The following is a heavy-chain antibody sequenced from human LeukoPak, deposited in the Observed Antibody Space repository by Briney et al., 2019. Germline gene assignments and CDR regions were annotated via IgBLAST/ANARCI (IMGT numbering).Heavy chain of an antibody. V-gene: IGHV3-23*01. CDR1: GFTCSSYA. CDR2: ISGSGGST. J-gene: IGHJ4*02. CDR3: AKGDMIVVVPTDY. Sequence: GGSLRISCAASGFTCSSYAMSWVRQAPGKGLEWVSAISGSGGSTYYADSVKGRFTISRDNSKNTLYLQMNSLRAEDTAVYYCAKGDMIVVVPTDYWGQGTLVTVSS. D-gene: IGHD3-22*01.